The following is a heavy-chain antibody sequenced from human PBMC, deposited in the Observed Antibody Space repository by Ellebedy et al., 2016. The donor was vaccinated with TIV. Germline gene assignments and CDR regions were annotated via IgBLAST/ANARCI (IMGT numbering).Heavy chain of an antibody. CDR1: GFTFSRYD. CDR2: IGAGSDT. D-gene: IGHD5/OR15-5a*01. Sequence: PSETLSLTCAASGFTFSRYDFHWVRQATGKGLEWVSAIGAGSDTYYEGSVKGRFTITRENAQNSLYLQMNNLRDGETAVYYCAREIVDIVSTDWCFDLWGRGTLVTVSS. V-gene: IGHV3-13*01. CDR3: AREIVDIVSTDWCFDL. J-gene: IGHJ2*01.